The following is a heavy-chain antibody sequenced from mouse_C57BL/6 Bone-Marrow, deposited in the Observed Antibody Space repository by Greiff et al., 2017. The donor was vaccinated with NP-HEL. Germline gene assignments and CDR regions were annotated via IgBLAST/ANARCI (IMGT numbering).Heavy chain of an antibody. D-gene: IGHD1-1*01. Sequence: QVQLQQPGAELVKPGASVKLSCKASGYTFTSYWMHWVKQRPGQGLEWIGMIHPNSGSTNYNEKFKSKATLTVDKSSSTAYMQLSSLTSEDSAVYYCARGSNYYGSSLYAMDYWGQGTSVTVSS. CDR1: GYTFTSYW. J-gene: IGHJ4*01. CDR3: ARGSNYYGSSLYAMDY. CDR2: IHPNSGST. V-gene: IGHV1-64*01.